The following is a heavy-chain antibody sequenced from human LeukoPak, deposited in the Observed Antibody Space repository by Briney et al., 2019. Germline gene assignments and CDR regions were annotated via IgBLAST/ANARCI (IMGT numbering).Heavy chain of an antibody. V-gene: IGHV3-43*02. CDR1: GFGFDEYA. CDR3: AKDGYNTSPH. CDR2: ISADGSGT. Sequence: PGGSLRLSCAASGFGFDEYAMHWVRQAPGKGLEWVCVISADGSGTYYADSVKGRFTISRDNRKHSVYLQMDSLRTEDTALYYCAKDGYNTSPHWGQGTLVTVSS. D-gene: IGHD1-14*01. J-gene: IGHJ4*02.